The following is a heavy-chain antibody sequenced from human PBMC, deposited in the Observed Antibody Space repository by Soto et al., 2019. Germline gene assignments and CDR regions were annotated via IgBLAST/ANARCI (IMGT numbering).Heavy chain of an antibody. D-gene: IGHD1-26*01. CDR2: INAGNGNT. CDR1: GYTFTSYA. Sequence: QVQLVQSGAEVKKPGASVKVSCKASGYTFTSYAMHWVRQAPGQRPEWMGWINAGNGNTKYSQKFQGRVTITRDTTASTAYMEQSSLRSEDTAVYYCARTEEGAISSWGQGTLVTVST. CDR3: ARTEEGAISS. J-gene: IGHJ5*02. V-gene: IGHV1-3*01.